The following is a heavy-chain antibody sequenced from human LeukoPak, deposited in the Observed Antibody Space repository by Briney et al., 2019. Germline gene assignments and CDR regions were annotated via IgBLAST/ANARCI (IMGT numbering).Heavy chain of an antibody. CDR3: VRGGVGSQYYFDY. J-gene: IGHJ4*02. D-gene: IGHD2-15*01. V-gene: IGHV3-74*01. Sequence: GGSLRLSCAASGFTFSGYWMHWVRHVPGKGLVWASRINIDGKITIYADSVKGRFTISRDNAKNTLSLQMNSLRAEDTAVFYCVRGGVGSQYYFDYWGQGTLVTVSS. CDR1: GFTFSGYW. CDR2: INIDGKIT.